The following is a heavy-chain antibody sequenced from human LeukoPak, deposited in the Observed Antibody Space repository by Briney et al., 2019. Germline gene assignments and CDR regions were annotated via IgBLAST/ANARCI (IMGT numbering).Heavy chain of an antibody. CDR3: VKTQTHFGDYRRDY. CDR2: ISDSGGST. D-gene: IGHD4-17*01. CDR1: GFTFSSYW. Sequence: PGGSLRLSCAASGFTFSSYWMHWVRQAPGKGLEWVSAISDSGGSTYYADSVKGRLTVSRDNSKNTLYLQMNSLRVEDTAVYYCVKTQTHFGDYRRDYWGQGTLVTVSS. J-gene: IGHJ4*02. V-gene: IGHV3-23*01.